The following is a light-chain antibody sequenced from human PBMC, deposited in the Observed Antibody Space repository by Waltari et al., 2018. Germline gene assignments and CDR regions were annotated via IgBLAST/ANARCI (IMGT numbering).Light chain of an antibody. V-gene: IGKV3-15*01. Sequence: ETVMTQSPATLSVSPGESATLSCRATESVGTNLAWYLQKPGQPPRLLIYHASARATGVPNRFSGSGSGTEFTLTISSLQSEDFALYFFQQYNNWPPLTFGGETKVEMK. CDR3: QQYNNWPPLT. J-gene: IGKJ4*01. CDR2: HAS. CDR1: ESVGTN.